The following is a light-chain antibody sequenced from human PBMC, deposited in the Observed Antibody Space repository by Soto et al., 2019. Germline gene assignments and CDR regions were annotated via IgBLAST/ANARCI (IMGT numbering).Light chain of an antibody. J-gene: IGLJ6*01. CDR2: EVT. V-gene: IGLV2-14*01. CDR1: SSDVGGYNY. CDR3: CSYSDTNTYV. Sequence: QSALTQPASVSGSPGQSITISCTGTSSDVGGYNYVSWYQQHPGKAPKLMIYEVTERPSGVSSRFSGSKSGNTASLTISGLQAEDEADYYCCSYSDTNTYVFGSGTKLTVL.